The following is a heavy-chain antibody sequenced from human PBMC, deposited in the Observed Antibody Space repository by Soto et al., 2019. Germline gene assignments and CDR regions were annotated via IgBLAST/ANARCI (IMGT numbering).Heavy chain of an antibody. CDR1: KFSLSTSGMC. CDR3: ARMGQYYDILTGYWSGYYFDY. V-gene: IGHV2-70*11. Sequence: SGPTLVKPTQTLTLTCTFSKFSLSTSGMCVSWIRQPPGKALEWLARIDWDDDKYYSTSLKTRLTISKDTSKNQVVLTMTNMDPVDTATYYCARMGQYYDILTGYWSGYYFDYWGQGTLVTVSS. D-gene: IGHD3-9*01. CDR2: IDWDDDK. J-gene: IGHJ4*02.